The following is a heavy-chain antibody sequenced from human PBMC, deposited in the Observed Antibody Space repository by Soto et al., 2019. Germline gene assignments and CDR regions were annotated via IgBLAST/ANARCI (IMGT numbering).Heavy chain of an antibody. D-gene: IGHD2-2*01. V-gene: IGHV3-11*06. Sequence: GGSLRLSCAASGFTFSDYYMSWIRQAPGKGLEWVSYISSSSSYTNYADSVKGRFTISRDNAKNSLYLQMNSLRAEDTAVYYCARLSEQDIVVVPAAIGGYGMDVWGQGTTVTVSS. J-gene: IGHJ6*02. CDR3: ARLSEQDIVVVPAAIGGYGMDV. CDR2: ISSSSSYT. CDR1: GFTFSDYY.